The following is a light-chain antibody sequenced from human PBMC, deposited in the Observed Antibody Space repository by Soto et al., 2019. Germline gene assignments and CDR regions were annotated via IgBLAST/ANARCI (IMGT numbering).Light chain of an antibody. CDR3: QHYNSYTGT. CDR1: QTISSW. J-gene: IGKJ1*01. V-gene: IGKV1-5*03. Sequence: DIQMTQSPSTLSGSVGDRVTITCRASQTISSWLAWYQQKPGKAPKLLIYKASTLKSGVPSRFSGSGSGTEFTLTISSLQPDDFATYYCQHYNSYTGTFGPGNKV. CDR2: KAS.